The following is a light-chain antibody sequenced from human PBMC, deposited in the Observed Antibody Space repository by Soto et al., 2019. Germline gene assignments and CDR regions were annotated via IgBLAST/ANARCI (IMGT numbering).Light chain of an antibody. Sequence: EIVLTQSPGTLSLSPGERATLSCRASQSVGSNYLAWYQQKPGQTPRLLIYGTSSRATGIPDRFTGSGSGTDFTLTISSLEPEDFAVYYCHQYDKSPWTFGQGTKVEVK. CDR2: GTS. CDR3: HQYDKSPWT. CDR1: QSVGSNY. V-gene: IGKV3-20*01. J-gene: IGKJ1*01.